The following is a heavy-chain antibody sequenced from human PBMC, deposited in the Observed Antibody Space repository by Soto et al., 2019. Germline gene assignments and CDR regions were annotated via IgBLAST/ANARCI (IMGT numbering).Heavy chain of an antibody. D-gene: IGHD3-10*01. CDR1: GFTFSSYS. CDR3: ASNGVTYYYGSGSYSY. Sequence: EVQLVESGGGLVKPGGSLRLSCAASGFTFSSYSMNWVRQAPGKGLEWVSSISSSSSYIYYADSVKGRFTISRDNAKNSLYLQMNSLRAEDTAVYYCASNGVTYYYGSGSYSYWGQGTLVTVSS. J-gene: IGHJ4*02. CDR2: ISSSSSYI. V-gene: IGHV3-21*01.